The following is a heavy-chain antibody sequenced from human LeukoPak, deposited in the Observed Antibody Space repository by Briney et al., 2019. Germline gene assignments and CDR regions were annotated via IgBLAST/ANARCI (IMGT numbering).Heavy chain of an antibody. CDR2: ISGSGGST. Sequence: GGSLRLSCAASGFTFSSYGMSWVRQAPGKGLEWVSAISGSGGSTYYADSVKGRFTISRDNSKNTLYLQMNSLRAEDTAVYYCAKDYYDSSGYRDYYFDYWGQGTLVTVSS. CDR3: AKDYYDSSGYRDYYFDY. V-gene: IGHV3-23*01. D-gene: IGHD3-22*01. CDR1: GFTFSSYG. J-gene: IGHJ4*02.